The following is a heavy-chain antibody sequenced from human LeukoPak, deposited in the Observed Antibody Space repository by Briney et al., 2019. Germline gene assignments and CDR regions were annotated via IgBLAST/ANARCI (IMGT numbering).Heavy chain of an antibody. CDR2: ISGSGGST. Sequence: TGGSLRLSCAASGFTFSSYAMSWVRQAPGKGLEWVSAISGSGGSTYYADSMKGRFTISRDNSKNTLYLQMNSLRAEDTAVYYCAKDSYGDYESYFDYWGQGTLVTVSS. CDR3: AKDSYGDYESYFDY. D-gene: IGHD4-17*01. V-gene: IGHV3-23*01. J-gene: IGHJ4*02. CDR1: GFTFSSYA.